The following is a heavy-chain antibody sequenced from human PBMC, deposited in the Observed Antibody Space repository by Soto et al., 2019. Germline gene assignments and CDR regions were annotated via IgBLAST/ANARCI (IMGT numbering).Heavy chain of an antibody. Sequence: GGSLRLSCAASGFTFSAYWMSWVRQTPGKGLEWVANIKHDGSEKYYVDSVKGRFTISRDNAKNSLFLEMNSLRAEDTAVFYCAIITRGFSMDVWGQGTTVTVSS. D-gene: IGHD1-20*01. CDR1: GFTFSAYW. J-gene: IGHJ6*02. V-gene: IGHV3-7*01. CDR3: AIITRGFSMDV. CDR2: IKHDGSEK.